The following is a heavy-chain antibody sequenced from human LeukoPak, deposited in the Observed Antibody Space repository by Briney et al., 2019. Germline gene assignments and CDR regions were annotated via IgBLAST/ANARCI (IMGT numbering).Heavy chain of an antibody. Sequence: GGSLRLSCAASGFTFSSYSMTWVRQAPGKGLEWVSYISSSSSTIYYADSVKGRFTISRDNAKNSLYLQMSSLRAEDTAVYYCARGTYYYDSSGFDYWGQGTLVTVSS. D-gene: IGHD3-22*01. CDR1: GFTFSSYS. CDR2: ISSSSSTI. J-gene: IGHJ4*02. CDR3: ARGTYYYDSSGFDY. V-gene: IGHV3-48*01.